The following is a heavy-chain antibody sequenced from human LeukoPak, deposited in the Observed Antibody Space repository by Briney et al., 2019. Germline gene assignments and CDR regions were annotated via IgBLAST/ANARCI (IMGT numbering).Heavy chain of an antibody. CDR2: IYYSGST. Sequence: PSETLSLTCTVSGGSISSSSYYWGWIRQPPGKGLEWIGSIYYSGSTYYNPSLKSRVTISVDTSKNQFSLKLSSVTAADTAVYYCASRPLPTGHYYYYYMDVWGKGTTVTVSS. CDR3: ASRPLPTGHYYYYYMDV. J-gene: IGHJ6*03. CDR1: GGSISSSSYY. V-gene: IGHV4-39*01. D-gene: IGHD4-11*01.